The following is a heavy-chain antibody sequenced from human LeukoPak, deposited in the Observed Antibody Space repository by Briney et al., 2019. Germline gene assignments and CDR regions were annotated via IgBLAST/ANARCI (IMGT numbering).Heavy chain of an antibody. Sequence: SETLSLTCTVSGGSISSSSYYWGWIRQPPGKGLEWIGSIYYSGSTYYNPSLKSRVTISVDTSKNQFSLKLSSVTAADTAVYYCARRPTARIVGATTYLGYFDLWGRGTLVTVSS. CDR2: IYYSGST. CDR3: ARRPTARIVGATTYLGYFDL. CDR1: GGSISSSSYY. J-gene: IGHJ2*01. V-gene: IGHV4-39*01. D-gene: IGHD1-26*01.